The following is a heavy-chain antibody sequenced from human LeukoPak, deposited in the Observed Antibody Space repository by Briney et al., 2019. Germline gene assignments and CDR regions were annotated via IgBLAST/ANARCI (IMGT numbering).Heavy chain of an antibody. J-gene: IGHJ4*02. CDR2: ISSSSSYI. V-gene: IGHV3-21*01. Sequence: ISSSSSYIHYADSVKGRFTISRDNAKNSLYLQMNSLRAEDTAVYYCARGRYSGSSGCFGYWGQGTLVTVSS. D-gene: IGHD1-26*01. CDR3: ARGRYSGSSGCFGY.